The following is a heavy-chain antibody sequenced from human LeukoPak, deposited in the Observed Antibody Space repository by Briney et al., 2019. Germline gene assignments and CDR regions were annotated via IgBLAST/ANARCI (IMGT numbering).Heavy chain of an antibody. J-gene: IGHJ4*02. CDR3: ARLRGYYDSSGYYTY. Sequence: PSGTLSLTCAVYGGSFSGYYWSWIRQPPGKGLEWIGEINHSGSTNYNPSLKSRVTISVDTSKNQFSLKLSSVTAADTAVYYCARLRGYYDSSGYYTYWGQGTLVTVSS. CDR2: INHSGST. CDR1: GGSFSGYY. V-gene: IGHV4-34*01. D-gene: IGHD3-22*01.